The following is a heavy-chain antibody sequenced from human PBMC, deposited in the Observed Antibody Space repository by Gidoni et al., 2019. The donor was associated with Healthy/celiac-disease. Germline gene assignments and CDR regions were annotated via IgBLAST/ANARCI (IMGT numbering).Heavy chain of an antibody. CDR2: ISSSSSYI. D-gene: IGHD3-3*01. CDR1: GFTLSRYT. J-gene: IGHJ3*02. V-gene: IGHV3-21*01. CDR3: AREAVITIFGVATNEGAFDI. Sequence: EVQLVESGGGLVKPGGSLRLSCAASGFTLSRYTMNWVRQAPGKGLEWVSSISSSSSYIYYADSVMGRFTISRDNAKNSLYLQMHSLRAEDTAVYYCAREAVITIFGVATNEGAFDIWGQGTMVTVSS.